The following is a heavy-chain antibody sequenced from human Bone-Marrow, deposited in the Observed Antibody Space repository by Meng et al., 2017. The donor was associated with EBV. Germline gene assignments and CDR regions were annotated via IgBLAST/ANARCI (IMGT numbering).Heavy chain of an antibody. CDR3: ARGSIFHAGTFDY. J-gene: IGHJ4*02. CDR1: GVTFSSYS. D-gene: IGHD3-9*01. CDR2: ISSSSSYI. V-gene: IGHV3-21*01. Sequence: VQLVESGGGLVKPGGSLRLSCAASGVTFSSYSMNWVRQAPGKGLEWVSSISSSSSYIYYADSVKGRFTISRDNAKNSLYLQMNSLRAEDTAVYHCARGSIFHAGTFDYWGQGTLVTVSS.